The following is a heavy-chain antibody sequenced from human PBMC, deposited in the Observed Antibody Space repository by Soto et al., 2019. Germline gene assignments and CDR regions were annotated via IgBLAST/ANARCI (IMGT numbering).Heavy chain of an antibody. V-gene: IGHV1-69*13. D-gene: IGHD2-15*01. J-gene: IGHJ6*02. CDR1: GGTFDNYA. CDR3: ARGLRTGNYGMDV. CDR2: IIPMFETV. Sequence: SVKVSCKASGGTFDNYAVSWVRRAPGQGLEWMGGIIPMFETVNYAQRFQGRLTIAADESTSTAYMELTSLTSADTAIYFCARGLRTGNYGMDVWGQGTTVTVSS.